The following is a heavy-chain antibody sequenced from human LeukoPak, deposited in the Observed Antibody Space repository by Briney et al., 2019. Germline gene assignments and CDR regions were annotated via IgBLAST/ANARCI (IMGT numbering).Heavy chain of an antibody. V-gene: IGHV3-7*01. Sequence: PGGSLRLSCAASGFTFTRYWMSWVRQAPGKGLEWAANIKQDGSEKHYVDSVKGRFTISRDNARNSVYLQMNSLSDDDTAVYYCARDGDYIMPPFDYWGQGILVTVSS. CDR1: GFTFTRYW. J-gene: IGHJ4*02. D-gene: IGHD4-17*01. CDR2: IKQDGSEK. CDR3: ARDGDYIMPPFDY.